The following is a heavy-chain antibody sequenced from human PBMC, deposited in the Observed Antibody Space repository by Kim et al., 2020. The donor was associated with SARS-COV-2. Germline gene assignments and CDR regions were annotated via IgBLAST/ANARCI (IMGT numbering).Heavy chain of an antibody. D-gene: IGHD6-13*01. Sequence: SETLSLTCTVSGGSISSYYWSWIRQPPGKGLEWIGYIYYSGSTNYNPSLKSRVTISVDTSKNQFSLKLSSVTAADTAVYYCARNPRTLYRPGIAAAGTSPSSVWFDPWGQGTLVTVSS. CDR3: ARNPRTLYRPGIAAAGTSPSSVWFDP. CDR1: GGSISSYY. J-gene: IGHJ5*02. V-gene: IGHV4-59*01. CDR2: IYYSGST.